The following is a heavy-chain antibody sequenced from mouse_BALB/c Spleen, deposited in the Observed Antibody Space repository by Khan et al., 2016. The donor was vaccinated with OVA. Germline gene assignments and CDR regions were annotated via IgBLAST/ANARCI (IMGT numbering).Heavy chain of an antibody. V-gene: IGHV1-7*01. J-gene: IGHJ2*01. D-gene: IGHD1-1*01. CDR3: ARRGLRWDFDY. CDR1: GYTFINYW. Sequence: QVQLQQSGAELAKPGASVQMSCKASGYTFINYWILWIKQRPGQGLEWIGYINPSTGYTEYNQNFKDKATLTADISSSTAYMQLSSLTSEDSAVYYCARRGLRWDFDYWGQGTTLTVSS. CDR2: INPSTGYT.